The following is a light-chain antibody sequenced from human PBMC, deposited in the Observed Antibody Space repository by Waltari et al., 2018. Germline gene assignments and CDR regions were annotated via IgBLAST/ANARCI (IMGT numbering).Light chain of an antibody. CDR3: QTGGHGTWV. V-gene: IGLV4-69*01. Sequence: QLVLTQSPSASAFLGASVKLTCTLSSGHSSNVIAWLQQQPEKGPRYLMKVNSDGSHSKGDKIPDRFSGSSSETQHYLTITSLQSEDEADYYCQTGGHGTWVFGGGTKLTVL. J-gene: IGLJ3*02. CDR2: VNSDGSH. CDR1: SGHSSNV.